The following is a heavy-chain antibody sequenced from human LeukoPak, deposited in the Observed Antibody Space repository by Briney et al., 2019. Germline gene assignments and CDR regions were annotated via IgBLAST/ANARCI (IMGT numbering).Heavy chain of an antibody. V-gene: IGHV4-59*08. CDR1: GASVSSHY. Sequence: SETLSLTCTVSGASVSSHYCNWVRQSPGKGLEWIGYVYYSGGTNYNPSLKSPVTISVDTSKNQFSLKLTSVTAEDTAVYYCATTGATSPSNANWSNIENWGQGTLVTVSS. J-gene: IGHJ4*02. CDR3: ATTGATSPSNANWSNIEN. D-gene: IGHD1-1*01. CDR2: VYYSGGT.